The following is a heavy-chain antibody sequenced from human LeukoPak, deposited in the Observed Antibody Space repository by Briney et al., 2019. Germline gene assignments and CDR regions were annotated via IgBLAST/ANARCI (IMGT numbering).Heavy chain of an antibody. CDR1: GGTFSSYA. D-gene: IGHD3-3*01. V-gene: IGHV1-69*13. Sequence: ASVKVSCKASGGTFSSYAISWVRQAPGQGLEWMGGIIPIFGTANYAQKFQGRVTITADESTSTAYMELSSLRSEDTAVYYCARDRDFWSGQTSDAFDIWGQGTMVTVSS. J-gene: IGHJ3*02. CDR3: ARDRDFWSGQTSDAFDI. CDR2: IIPIFGTA.